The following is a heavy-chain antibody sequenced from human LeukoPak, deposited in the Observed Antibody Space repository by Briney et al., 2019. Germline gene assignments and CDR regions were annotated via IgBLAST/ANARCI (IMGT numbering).Heavy chain of an antibody. D-gene: IGHD3-10*01. CDR2: IYTSGST. CDR1: GGSISSGSYY. J-gene: IGHJ5*02. CDR3: ARVRGVTMVRGAYNWFDP. V-gene: IGHV4-61*02. Sequence: PSQTLSLTCTVSGGSISSGSYYWSWIRQPAGKGLEWIGRIYTSGSTNYNPSLKSRVTMSVDASKNQFSLKLSSVTAADTAVYYCARVRGVTMVRGAYNWFDPWGQGTLVTVSS.